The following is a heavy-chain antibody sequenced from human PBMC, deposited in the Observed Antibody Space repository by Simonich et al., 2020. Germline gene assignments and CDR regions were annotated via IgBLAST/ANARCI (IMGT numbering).Heavy chain of an antibody. CDR2: INPNSGGP. J-gene: IGHJ3*02. V-gene: IGHV1-2*02. CDR1: GYTFTGYY. CDR3: ARNGLVGILKAFDI. D-gene: IGHD2-21*01. Sequence: QVQLVQSGAEVKKPGASVKVSCKASGYTFTGYYMHWVRQAPGQGLEWMGWINPNSGGPNEAQKFQGRVTMTRDTSISTAYMELSRLRSDDTAVYYCARNGLVGILKAFDIWGQGTMVTVSS.